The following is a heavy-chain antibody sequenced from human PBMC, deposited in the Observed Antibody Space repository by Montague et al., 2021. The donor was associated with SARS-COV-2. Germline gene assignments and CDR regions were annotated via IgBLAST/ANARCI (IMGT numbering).Heavy chain of an antibody. CDR3: ARIVSLVVPGDIPQFYYYGLDV. J-gene: IGHJ6*02. CDR2: IDWDTDK. CDR1: GFSLSTSGMS. D-gene: IGHD2-2*01. Sequence: PAMVKPTQTLTLTCTFSGFSLSTSGMSVTWIRQPPGKALEWLARIDWDTDKYYSTSLKTRLTISKDTSKNQVVLTVANVDPFDTATYYCARIVSLVVPGDIPQFYYYGLDVWGQGTTVIVSS. V-gene: IGHV2-70*11.